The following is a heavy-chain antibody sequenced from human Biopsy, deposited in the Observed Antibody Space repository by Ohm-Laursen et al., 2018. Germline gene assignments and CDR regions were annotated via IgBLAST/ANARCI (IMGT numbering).Heavy chain of an antibody. D-gene: IGHD3-16*01. CDR3: VRGRSPATY. J-gene: IGHJ4*02. V-gene: IGHV4-59*01. CDR1: GGSLNFYC. Sequence: GTLSLTCTVSGGSLNFYCWSWIRQPPGKGLEWIGYMYYSGSTKYSPSLKNRVTVSFDTSRNQFSLKLTSMTPADTAVYYCVRGRSPATYWGQGALVIVSS. CDR2: MYYSGST.